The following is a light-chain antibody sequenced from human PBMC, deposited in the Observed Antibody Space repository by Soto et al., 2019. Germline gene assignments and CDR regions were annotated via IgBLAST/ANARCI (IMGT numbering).Light chain of an antibody. CDR3: QSYDSSLSGVV. CDR1: SSNIGAGFD. V-gene: IGLV1-40*01. Sequence: VLTQPPSVSGAPGQRVTISCTGSSSNIGAGFDVHWYQQLPGTAPKLLIYGNTNRPSGVPDRFSGSKSDTSASLAITGLQAEDEADYYCQSYDSSLSGVVFGGGTKVTVL. J-gene: IGLJ2*01. CDR2: GNT.